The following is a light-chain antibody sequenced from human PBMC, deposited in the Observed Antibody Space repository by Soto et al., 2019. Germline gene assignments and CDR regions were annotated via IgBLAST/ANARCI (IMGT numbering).Light chain of an antibody. V-gene: IGLV2-14*01. CDR1: SSDVGGYNY. CDR2: EVT. J-gene: IGLJ2*01. Sequence: QSALTQPASVSGSPGQSITISCTGTSSDVGGYNYVSWYQQHPGTAPQLMIYEVTNRPSGVSNRFSGSKSGSTASLTISGLQAEDEADYYCSSYTITSALVLFGGGTKLTVL. CDR3: SSYTITSALVL.